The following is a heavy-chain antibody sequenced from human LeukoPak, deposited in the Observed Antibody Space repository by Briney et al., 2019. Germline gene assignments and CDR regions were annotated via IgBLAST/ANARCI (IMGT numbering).Heavy chain of an antibody. CDR3: ARETTWPVDY. J-gene: IGHJ4*02. V-gene: IGHV3-74*01. CDR2: INTDGSMT. Sequence: GGSLRLSCAASGFTFSDYWMHWVRQVPGKGLVWVSRINTDGSMTHYADSVKGRFTVSRDNAKNTLYLQMNSLRVEDTAVYYCARETTWPVDYWGQGTLVTVSS. D-gene: IGHD4-17*01. CDR1: GFTFSDYW.